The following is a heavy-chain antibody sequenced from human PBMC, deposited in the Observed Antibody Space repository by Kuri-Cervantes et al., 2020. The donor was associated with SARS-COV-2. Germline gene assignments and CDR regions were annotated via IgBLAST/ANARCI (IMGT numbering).Heavy chain of an antibody. J-gene: IGHJ4*02. D-gene: IGHD1-26*01. CDR2: IKQDGSEK. CDR3: ATSNSGSPPAVGY. Sequence: GESLKISCAASGFTFSSYWMSWVRQAPGKGLEWVANIKQDGSEKYYVDSVKGRFTISRDNAKNSLYLQMNSLRAEDTAVYYCATSNSGSPPAVGYWGQGTLVTVSS. V-gene: IGHV3-7*01. CDR1: GFTFSSYW.